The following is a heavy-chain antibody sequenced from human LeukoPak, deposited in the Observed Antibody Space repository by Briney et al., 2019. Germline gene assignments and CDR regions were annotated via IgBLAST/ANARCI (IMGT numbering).Heavy chain of an antibody. V-gene: IGHV3-30*18. CDR2: IASDGRDK. D-gene: IGHD3-10*01. J-gene: IGHJ4*02. Sequence: GGSLRLSCAASGFTFSRYGMHWVRQAPGKGLEWVAVIASDGRDKHHADSVKGRFTISRDNSKNTLFLQMNDLRVEDTAVYYCAKASWAGVTTTHFDSWVQGTLVTVSS. CDR1: GFTFSRYG. CDR3: AKASWAGVTTTHFDS.